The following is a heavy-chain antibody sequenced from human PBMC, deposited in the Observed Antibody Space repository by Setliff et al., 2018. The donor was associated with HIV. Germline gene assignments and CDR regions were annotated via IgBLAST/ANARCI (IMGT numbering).Heavy chain of an antibody. Sequence: PGGSLRLSCAASGFTFSTYAMAWVRQAPGKGLEWVSTISSGGDTYYGGSVKGRFTVSRDNSKSTLYLHMNSLRAEDTAVYYCAKDSGYEGDHYFDYYMDVWGKGTTVTVSS. CDR2: ISSGGDT. CDR1: GFTFSTYA. CDR3: AKDSGYEGDHYFDYYMDV. V-gene: IGHV3-23*01. D-gene: IGHD5-12*01. J-gene: IGHJ6*03.